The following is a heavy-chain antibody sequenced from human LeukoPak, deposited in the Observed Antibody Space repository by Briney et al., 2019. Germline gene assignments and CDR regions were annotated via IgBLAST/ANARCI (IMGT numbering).Heavy chain of an antibody. CDR1: GGTFSSYA. CDR3: ARGAHYYGSGTYYNGPSYYYYYYMDV. Sequence: ASVKVSCKASGGTFSSYAISWVRQAPGQGLEWMGGIIPIFGTANYAQKFQGRVTITADESTSTAYMELSSLRSEDTAVYYCARGAHYYGSGTYYNGPSYYYYYYMDVWGKGTTVTVSS. V-gene: IGHV1-69*13. J-gene: IGHJ6*03. CDR2: IIPIFGTA. D-gene: IGHD3-10*01.